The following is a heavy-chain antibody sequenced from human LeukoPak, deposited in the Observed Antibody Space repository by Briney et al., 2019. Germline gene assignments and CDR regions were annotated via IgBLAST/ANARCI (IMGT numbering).Heavy chain of an antibody. CDR1: GGSISSYY. Sequence: PSETLSLTCTASGGSISSYYWSWIRQPAGKGLEWIGRIYSSGSTNYNPSLKSRVTMSVDTSKNQFSLKLSSVTAADTAVYYCARGPNNPRSFDYWGQGTLVTVSS. CDR3: ARGPNNPRSFDY. V-gene: IGHV4-4*07. CDR2: IYSSGST. D-gene: IGHD1/OR15-1a*01. J-gene: IGHJ4*02.